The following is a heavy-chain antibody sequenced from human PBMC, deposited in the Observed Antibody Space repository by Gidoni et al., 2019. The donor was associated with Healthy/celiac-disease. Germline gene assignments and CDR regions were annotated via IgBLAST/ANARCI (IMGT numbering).Heavy chain of an antibody. J-gene: IGHJ6*02. V-gene: IGHV1-69*01. Sequence: QVQLVQSGAEVKKPGSSVTVSCKASGGTFSSYAISWVRQAPGQGLWWMGGIIPIFGTANYAQKFQGRVTITADESTSTAYMELSSLRSEDTAVYYCARGSYSVGAYYYYYGMDVWGQGTTVTVSS. CDR2: IIPIFGTA. D-gene: IGHD1-26*01. CDR1: GGTFSSYA. CDR3: ARGSYSVGAYYYYYGMDV.